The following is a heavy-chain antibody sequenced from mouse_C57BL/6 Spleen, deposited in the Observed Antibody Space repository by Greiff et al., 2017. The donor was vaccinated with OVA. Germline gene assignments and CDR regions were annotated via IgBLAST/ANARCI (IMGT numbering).Heavy chain of an antibody. Sequence: QLKESGAELVRPGTSVKVSCKASGYAFTNYLIEWVKQRPGQGLEWIGVINPGSGGTNYNEKFKGKATLTADKSSSTAYMQLSSLTSEDSAVYFCARDGDYFDYWGQGTTLTVSS. D-gene: IGHD2-3*01. J-gene: IGHJ2*01. CDR1: GYAFTNYL. CDR3: ARDGDYFDY. CDR2: INPGSGGT. V-gene: IGHV1-54*01.